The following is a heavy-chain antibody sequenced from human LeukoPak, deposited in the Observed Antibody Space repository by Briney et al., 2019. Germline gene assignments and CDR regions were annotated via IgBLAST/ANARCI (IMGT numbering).Heavy chain of an antibody. V-gene: IGHV1-69*13. CDR2: IIPIFGTA. Sequence: SVKVSCKASGGTFSSYAISWVRQAPGQGLEWMGGIIPIFGTANYAQKFQGRVTITADESTSTAYMELSSLRSEDTAVYYCARDTRSAYDILTGYLVYYYYMDVWGKGTTVTISS. J-gene: IGHJ6*03. D-gene: IGHD3-9*01. CDR3: ARDTRSAYDILTGYLVYYYYMDV. CDR1: GGTFSSYA.